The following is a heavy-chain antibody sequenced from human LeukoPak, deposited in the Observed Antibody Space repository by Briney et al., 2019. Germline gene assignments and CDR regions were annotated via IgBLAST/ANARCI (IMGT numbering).Heavy chain of an antibody. CDR1: GFTFSSYS. CDR3: ARATFYSGWYYYYMDV. CDR2: ISSSSSYI. Sequence: VGSLRLSCAASGFTFSSYSMNWVRQAPGKGLEWVPSISSSSSYIYYADSVKGRFTISRDNAKNSLYLQMNSLRAEDTAVYYCARATFYSGWYYYYMDVWGKGTTVTVSS. V-gene: IGHV3-21*01. J-gene: IGHJ6*03. D-gene: IGHD6-19*01.